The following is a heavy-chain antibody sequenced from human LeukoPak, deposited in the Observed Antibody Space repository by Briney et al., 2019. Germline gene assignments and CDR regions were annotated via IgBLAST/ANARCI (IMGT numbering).Heavy chain of an antibody. J-gene: IGHJ4*02. V-gene: IGHV3-53*05. CDR3: VKATGTTTFDY. Sequence: TGGSLRLSCAASGFSVSSNYMSWVRQAPGKGLEWVSVIYSGGSTYYADSVKGRFTISRDNSKNTLYLQMSSLRAEDTAVYYCVKATGTTTFDYWGQGTLVTVSS. CDR2: IYSGGST. D-gene: IGHD1-1*01. CDR1: GFSVSSNY.